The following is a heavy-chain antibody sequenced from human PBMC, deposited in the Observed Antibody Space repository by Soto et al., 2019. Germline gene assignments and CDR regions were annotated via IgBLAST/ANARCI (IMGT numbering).Heavy chain of an antibody. CDR3: AREVLEWLYGMDV. D-gene: IGHD3-3*01. Sequence: QVQLQESGPGLVKPSQTLSLTCTVSGGSISSGDYYWSWIRQPPGKALEWIGYIYYSGSTYYNPSLKSRVTISVDRSNNQFSLKLSSVTAADTAVYYCAREVLEWLYGMDVWGRGTTVTVSS. J-gene: IGHJ6*02. V-gene: IGHV4-30-4*01. CDR1: GGSISSGDYY. CDR2: IYYSGST.